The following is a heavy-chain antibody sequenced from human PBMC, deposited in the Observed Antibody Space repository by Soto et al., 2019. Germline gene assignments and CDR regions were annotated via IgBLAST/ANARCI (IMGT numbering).Heavy chain of an antibody. V-gene: IGHV4-39*01. CDR2: VYYSGST. Sequence: SLTMRLTCTVADGYVSSSSDYWGCIRQPPGKGLEWIGSVYYSGSTYYNPSLAIRVTISVDKSKHQFYLNLMSLSAAATAVYYCRTLEGLATISHYFDYWGQGALVPVSS. CDR3: RTLEGLATISHYFDY. D-gene: IGHD3-9*01. J-gene: IGHJ4*02. CDR1: DGYVSSSSDY.